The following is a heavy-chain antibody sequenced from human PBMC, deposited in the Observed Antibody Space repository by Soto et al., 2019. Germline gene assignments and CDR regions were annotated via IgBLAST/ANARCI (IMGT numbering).Heavy chain of an antibody. V-gene: IGHV4-31*03. D-gene: IGHD1-26*01. Sequence: QVQLQESGPGLVKPSQTLSLTCTVSGGSISSRTSYWSWIRQHPGKGLEWIGYIYYGGDSFYNPSLKGRVTIEIATSENPFSLKLNSVTAADPAVNFGARGGGGGVDCWGQGTLVTVAS. CDR1: GGSISSRTSY. CDR2: IYYGGDS. J-gene: IGHJ4*02. CDR3: ARGGGGGVDC.